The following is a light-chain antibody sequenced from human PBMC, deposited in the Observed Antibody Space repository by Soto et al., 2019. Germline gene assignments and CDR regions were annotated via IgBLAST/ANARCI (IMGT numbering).Light chain of an antibody. J-gene: IGKJ4*01. CDR3: RQYGRSLEFA. CDR2: AAS. CDR1: QSISSSD. Sequence: EIVLTQSPGTLSLSPGERATLSCRASQSISSSDLAWYQHRPGQAPRLLIYAASSRATGIPVRFSGSGSGTNFTLSISRLEPEDFAVYYCRQYGRSLEFASGGGTKVDIK. V-gene: IGKV3-20*01.